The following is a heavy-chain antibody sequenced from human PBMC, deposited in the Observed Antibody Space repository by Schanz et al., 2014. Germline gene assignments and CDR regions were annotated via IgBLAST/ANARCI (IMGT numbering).Heavy chain of an antibody. CDR2: ISSGGTTI. D-gene: IGHD2-8*01. CDR3: ASLYDREYFDY. CDR1: GFSFSSYS. Sequence: EVQLVESGGGLVQPGESLRLSCAVSGFSFSSYSMSWVRQAPGKGLEWIAYISSGGTTIYYADSVKCRFTISRDNAKSSLYLQMNSLRDEDTAVYYCASLYDREYFDYWGQGTLVTVSS. J-gene: IGHJ4*02. V-gene: IGHV3-48*02.